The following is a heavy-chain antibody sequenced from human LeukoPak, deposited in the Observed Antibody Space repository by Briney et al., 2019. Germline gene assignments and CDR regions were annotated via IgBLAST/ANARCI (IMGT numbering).Heavy chain of an antibody. Sequence: GGSLRLSCAASGLTFSSYGMHWVRQAPGKGLEWVAFIRYDGSNKYYADSVKGRFTISRDNSKNTLYLQMNSLRAEDTAVYYCAKDVGLRRGYFDYWGQGTLVTVSS. J-gene: IGHJ4*02. D-gene: IGHD5/OR15-5a*01. CDR3: AKDVGLRRGYFDY. V-gene: IGHV3-30*02. CDR1: GLTFSSYG. CDR2: IRYDGSNK.